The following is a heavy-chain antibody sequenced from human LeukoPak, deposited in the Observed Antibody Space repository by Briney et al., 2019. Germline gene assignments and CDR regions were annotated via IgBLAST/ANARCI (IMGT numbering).Heavy chain of an antibody. Sequence: PSETLSLTCTVSGGSISSYYWTWIRQPAGKGLEWIGRIYTSGSTNYNPSLKSRVTMSVDTSNNQFSLNLSSVTAADTAVYYCARQMIAAGKNYYRMDVWGQGTTVTVSS. V-gene: IGHV4-4*07. J-gene: IGHJ6*02. CDR3: ARQMIAAGKNYYRMDV. CDR2: IYTSGST. CDR1: GGSISSYY. D-gene: IGHD6-13*01.